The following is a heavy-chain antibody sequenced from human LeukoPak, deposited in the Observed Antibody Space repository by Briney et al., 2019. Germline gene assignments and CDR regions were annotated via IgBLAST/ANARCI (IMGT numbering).Heavy chain of an antibody. CDR3: ATSSSTSSQGRGY. V-gene: IGHV3-21*01. D-gene: IGHD2-2*01. J-gene: IGHJ4*02. CDR2: ISSSSSYI. CDR1: GFTFSSYS. Sequence: GGSLRLSCAASGFTFSSYSMNWVRQAPGKGLEWVSSISSSSSYIYYADSVKGRFTISRDNAKNSLYLQMNGLRAEDTAVYYCATSSSTSSQGRGYWGQGTLVTVSS.